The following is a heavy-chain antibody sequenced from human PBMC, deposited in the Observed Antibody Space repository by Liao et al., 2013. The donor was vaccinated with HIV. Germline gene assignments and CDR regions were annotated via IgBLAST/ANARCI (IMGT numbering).Heavy chain of an antibody. J-gene: IGHJ4*02. CDR2: IYTSGST. CDR1: GGSISSGSYY. Sequence: QVQLQESGPGLVKPSQTLSLTCTVSGGSISSGSYYWSWIRQPAGKGLEWIGRIYTSGSTNYNPSLKSRVTISVDTSKNQFSLKLSSVTAADTAVYYCASISRDFWSGYPTGPFDYWGQGNPGHRLL. CDR3: ASISRDFWSGYPTGPFDY. D-gene: IGHD3-3*01. V-gene: IGHV4-61*02.